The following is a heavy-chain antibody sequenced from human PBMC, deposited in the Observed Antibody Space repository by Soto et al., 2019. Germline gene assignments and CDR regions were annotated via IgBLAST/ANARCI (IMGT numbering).Heavy chain of an antibody. D-gene: IGHD5-18*01. J-gene: IGHJ4*02. CDR3: ARVQGGGGAMVHNY. CDR1: GGSISSSSYY. Sequence: SETLSLTCTVSGGSISSSSYYWSWIRQPPGKGLEWIGYIYYSGGTYYNPSLKSRVTISVDTSKNQFSLKLSSVTAADTAVYYCARVQGGGGAMVHNYWGQGTLVTVSS. V-gene: IGHV4-30-4*01. CDR2: IYYSGGT.